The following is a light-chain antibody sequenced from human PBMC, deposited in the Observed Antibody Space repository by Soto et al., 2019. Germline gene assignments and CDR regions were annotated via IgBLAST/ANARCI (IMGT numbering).Light chain of an antibody. CDR2: GAS. Sequence: EIVLTQSPAPPSLSPGERATLPRRASQSVSSYLAWYQQKPGQAPRLLIYGASSRATGIPDRFSGSGSGTDFTLTISRLEPEDFAVYYCQQFSSYPLTFGGGTKVDIK. V-gene: IGKV3-20*01. J-gene: IGKJ4*01. CDR3: QQFSSYPLT. CDR1: QSVSSY.